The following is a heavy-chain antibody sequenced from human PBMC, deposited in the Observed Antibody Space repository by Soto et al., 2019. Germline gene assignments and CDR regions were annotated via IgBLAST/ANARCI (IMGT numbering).Heavy chain of an antibody. CDR3: ARDRGYCSSTSCPPDY. V-gene: IGHV1-3*01. CDR2: INAGNGNT. D-gene: IGHD2-2*01. CDR1: GYTFTSYA. J-gene: IGHJ4*02. Sequence: ASVKVSCKASGYTFTSYAMHWVRQAPGQRLEWMGWINAGNGNTKYSQKFQGRVTITRDTSASTAYMELSSLRSEDTAVYYCARDRGYCSSTSCPPDYWGQGTLVTVSS.